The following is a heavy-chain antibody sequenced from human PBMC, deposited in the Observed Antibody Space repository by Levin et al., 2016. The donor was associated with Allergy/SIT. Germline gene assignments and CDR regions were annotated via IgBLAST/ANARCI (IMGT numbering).Heavy chain of an antibody. J-gene: IGHJ5*02. D-gene: IGHD3-9*01. CDR3: ARDHLNDILTGYYVLAFDP. CDR2: ISAYNGNT. V-gene: IGHV1-18*01. Sequence: WVRQAPGQGLEWMGWISAYNGNTNYAQKLQGRVTMTTDTSTSTAYMELRSLRSDDTAVYYCARDHLNDILTGYYVLAFDPWGQGTLVTVSS.